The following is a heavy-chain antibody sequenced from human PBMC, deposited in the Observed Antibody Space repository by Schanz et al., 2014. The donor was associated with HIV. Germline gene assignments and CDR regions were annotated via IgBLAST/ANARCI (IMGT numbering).Heavy chain of an antibody. J-gene: IGHJ6*02. V-gene: IGHV3-33*08. Sequence: VQLVASGGGLVQPGGSLRLSCAASGFPFSGFSMHWVRQAPGKGLEWVVVIWYDGRNKYYADSVKGRFTISRDNSKNTLYLQMNSLRAEDTAVYYCARGSGPYYYYYGMDVWGQGTTVTVSS. CDR2: IWYDGRNK. CDR3: ARGSGPYYYYYGMDV. D-gene: IGHD2-15*01. CDR1: GFPFSGFS.